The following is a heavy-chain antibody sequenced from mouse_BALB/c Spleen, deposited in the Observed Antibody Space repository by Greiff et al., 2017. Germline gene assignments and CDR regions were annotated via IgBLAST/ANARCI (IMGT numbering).Heavy chain of an antibody. Sequence: EVKLVESGPGLVKPSQSLSLTCTVTGYSITSYYAWNWIRQFPGNKLEWMGYISYSGSTSYNPSLKSRISITRDTSKNQFFLQLNSVATEDTATYCCARHYSYPWFAYWGQGTLVTVSA. CDR1: GYSITSYYA. V-gene: IGHV3-2*02. CDR3: ARHYSYPWFAY. J-gene: IGHJ3*01. D-gene: IGHD2-12*01. CDR2: ISYSGST.